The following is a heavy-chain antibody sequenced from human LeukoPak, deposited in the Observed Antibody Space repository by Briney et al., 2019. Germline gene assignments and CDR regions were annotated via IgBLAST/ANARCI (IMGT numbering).Heavy chain of an antibody. CDR3: ARGYLYYYDSSGYRLDAFDI. CDR1: GGSISSNY. D-gene: IGHD3-22*01. V-gene: IGHV4-4*07. J-gene: IGHJ3*02. CDR2: IYTSGST. Sequence: SETLSLTCTVSGGSISSNYWSWIRQPAGKGLEWIGRIYTSGSTNYNASLKSRVTISVDTSKNQFSLKLSSVTAADTAVYYCARGYLYYYDSSGYRLDAFDIWGQGAMVTVSS.